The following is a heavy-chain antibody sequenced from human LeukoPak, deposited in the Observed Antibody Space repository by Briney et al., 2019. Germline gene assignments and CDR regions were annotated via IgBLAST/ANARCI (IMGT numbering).Heavy chain of an antibody. Sequence: PGGSLRLSCAASGFTFSSYAMSWVRQAPGKGLEWVSAISGSGGSTYYADSVKGRFTISRDNSKNTLYLQMNSLRAEDTAVYYCAKDAVVSSPVGDYYYYMDVWGKGTTVTVSS. CDR2: ISGSGGST. CDR1: GFTFSSYA. D-gene: IGHD6-13*01. CDR3: AKDAVVSSPVGDYYYYMDV. J-gene: IGHJ6*03. V-gene: IGHV3-23*01.